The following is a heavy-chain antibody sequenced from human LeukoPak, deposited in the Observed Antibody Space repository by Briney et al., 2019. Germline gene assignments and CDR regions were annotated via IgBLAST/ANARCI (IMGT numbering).Heavy chain of an antibody. V-gene: IGHV1-69*05. CDR3: ARDFRGVTLYYYYYMDV. CDR2: IIPISGKA. CDR1: GGTFRTYA. Sequence: GASVKVSCKASGGTFRTYAITWVRQAPGQGLEWMGGIIPISGKANYAQKFQGRVTMTRDMSTSTVYMELSSLRSEDTAVYYCARDFRGVTLYYYYYMDVWGKGTTVTVSS. D-gene: IGHD3-10*01. J-gene: IGHJ6*03.